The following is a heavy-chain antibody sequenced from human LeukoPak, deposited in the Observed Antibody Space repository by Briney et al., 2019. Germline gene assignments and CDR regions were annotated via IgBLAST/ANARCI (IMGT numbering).Heavy chain of an antibody. V-gene: IGHV1-69*01. CDR1: GGTFSSYA. Sequence: SVTVSCKASGGTFSSYAISWVRQAPGQGLEWMGGIIPIFGTANYAQKFQGRVTITADESTSTAYMELSSLRSEDTAVYYCASGYSSRLDFDYWGQGTLVTVSS. CDR3: ASGYSSRLDFDY. J-gene: IGHJ4*02. D-gene: IGHD6-19*01. CDR2: IIPIFGTA.